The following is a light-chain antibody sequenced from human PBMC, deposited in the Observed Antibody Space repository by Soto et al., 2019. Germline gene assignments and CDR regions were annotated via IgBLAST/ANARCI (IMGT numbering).Light chain of an antibody. CDR2: DAS. CDR1: QSISSW. V-gene: IGKV1-5*01. Sequence: DIQMTPSPSSLSASVGDRVTSTCRASQSISSWLAWYQQKPGKAPKLLMYDASSLESGVPSRFRGSGYGTEWPLTIISLQPDDFAPYYCQHYNSYSRTFGQGTKVDIK. CDR3: QHYNSYSRT. J-gene: IGKJ1*01.